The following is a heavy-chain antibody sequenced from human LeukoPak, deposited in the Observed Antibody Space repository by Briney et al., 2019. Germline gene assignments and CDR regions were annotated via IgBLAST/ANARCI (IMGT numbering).Heavy chain of an antibody. J-gene: IGHJ4*02. CDR1: GGSFSDYS. CDR3: ARGSSTWLGIDY. CDR2: IFSSGSA. D-gene: IGHD6-13*01. Sequence: SETLSLTCAVSGGSFSDYSWSLIRQPAGKGLEWIGRIFSSGSANYNPSLKSRVTMSVDTSRNHFSLKLRSVTAADTAVYYCARGSSTWLGIDYWGQGALVTVSS. V-gene: IGHV4-4*07.